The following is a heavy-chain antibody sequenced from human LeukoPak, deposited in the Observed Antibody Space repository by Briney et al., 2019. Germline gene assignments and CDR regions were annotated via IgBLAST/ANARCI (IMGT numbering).Heavy chain of an antibody. CDR2: INPNSGGT. V-gene: IGHV1-2*02. D-gene: IGHD6-13*01. J-gene: IGHJ5*02. CDR3: ARAGEIAAAGTLYNWVDP. Sequence: ASVKVSCKASGYTFTGYYIHWVRQAPGQGLEWMGWINPNSGGTNYAQKFQGRVTMTRDTSISTAYMEVSRLRSDDTAVYYCARAGEIAAAGTLYNWVDPWGQGTLVTVSS. CDR1: GYTFTGYY.